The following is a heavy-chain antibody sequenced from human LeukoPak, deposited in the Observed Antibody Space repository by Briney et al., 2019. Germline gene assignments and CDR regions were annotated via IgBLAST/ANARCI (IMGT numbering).Heavy chain of an antibody. Sequence: SETPSLTCTVSGYSINSGYYWSWIRQPPGKRLEWIGSIYYSGSTYSNPTLKSRVTISVDRSKNQFSLKLSSVTAADTAVYYCARETDSWYDYWGQGTLVTVSS. CDR3: ARETDSWYDY. CDR2: IYYSGST. J-gene: IGHJ4*02. D-gene: IGHD6-13*01. CDR1: GYSINSGYY. V-gene: IGHV4-38-2*02.